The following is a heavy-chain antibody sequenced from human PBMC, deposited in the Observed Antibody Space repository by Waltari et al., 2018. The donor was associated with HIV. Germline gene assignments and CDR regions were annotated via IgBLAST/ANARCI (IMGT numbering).Heavy chain of an antibody. D-gene: IGHD1-26*01. J-gene: IGHJ4*02. V-gene: IGHV1-8*01. Sequence: QVPLVQSGAEVKQPGASVKVSCKASGYTFTSFVINWVRQATGQGLGWKGWMNPNSGNTGYEQKFQGRVTMTRNNSISTAYMDLSSLRSEDTAVYYCARGPESGSYSGGWGQGTLVTVSS. CDR2: MNPNSGNT. CDR1: GYTFTSFV. CDR3: ARGPESGSYSGG.